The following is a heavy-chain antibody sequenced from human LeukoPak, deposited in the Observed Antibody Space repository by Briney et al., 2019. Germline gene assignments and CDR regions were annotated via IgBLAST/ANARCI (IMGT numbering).Heavy chain of an antibody. D-gene: IGHD5-18*01. CDR1: GFTFSDHY. CDR3: ARGERYSHDTLFDY. CDR2: IRNKANSYTT. V-gene: IGHV3-72*01. Sequence: GGSLRLSCAVSGFTFSDHYMDWVRQAPGKGLEWVGRIRNKANSYTTEYAASVKGRFTISRDDSKNSLYLQMNSLKTEDTAVYYCARGERYSHDTLFDYWGQGTLVSVSS. J-gene: IGHJ4*02.